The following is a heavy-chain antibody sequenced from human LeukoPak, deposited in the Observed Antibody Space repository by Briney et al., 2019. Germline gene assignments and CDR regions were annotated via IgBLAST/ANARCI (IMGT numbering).Heavy chain of an antibody. V-gene: IGHV4-39*07. D-gene: IGHD2-15*01. J-gene: IGHJ5*02. CDR1: GGSISSSSYY. CDR3: AREGNWFSIVVVVAATGGDGYNWFDP. Sequence: PSGTLSLTCAVSGGSISSSSYYWGWIRQPPGKGLEWIGSIYYSGSTYYNPSLKSRVTISVDTSKNQFSLKLSSVTAADTAVYYCAREGNWFSIVVVVAATGGDGYNWFDPWGQGTLVTVSS. CDR2: IYYSGST.